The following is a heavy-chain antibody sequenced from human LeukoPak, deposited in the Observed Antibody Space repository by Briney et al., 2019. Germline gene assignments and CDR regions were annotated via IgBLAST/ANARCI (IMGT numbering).Heavy chain of an antibody. CDR2: IYYSGST. CDR3: ARHRKDVGFSP. J-gene: IGHJ5*02. CDR1: GGSISSYY. Sequence: PSETLSLTCTVSGGSISSYYWSWIRQPPGKGLEWIGYIYYSGSTNYNPSLKSRVTISVDTSKNQFSLKLSSVTAADTAVYYCARHRKDVGFSPWGQGTLVTVSS. D-gene: IGHD2-15*01. V-gene: IGHV4-59*08.